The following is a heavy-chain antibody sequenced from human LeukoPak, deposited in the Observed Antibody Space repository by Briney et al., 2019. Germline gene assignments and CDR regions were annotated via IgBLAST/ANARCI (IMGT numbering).Heavy chain of an antibody. CDR3: ASSSGIVNYYMDV. D-gene: IGHD2-15*01. Sequence: SETLSLTCTVSGGYISSSSYYWGWIRQPPGKGLEWIGSIYYSGSTYYNPSLKSRVTISVDRSKNQFSLKLSSVTAAGTAVYYCASSSGIVNYYMDVWGKGTTVTVSS. CDR2: IYYSGST. V-gene: IGHV4-39*07. CDR1: GGYISSSSYY. J-gene: IGHJ6*03.